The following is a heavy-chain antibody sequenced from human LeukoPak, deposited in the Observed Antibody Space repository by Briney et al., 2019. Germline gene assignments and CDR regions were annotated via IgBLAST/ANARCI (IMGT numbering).Heavy chain of an antibody. V-gene: IGHV3-23*01. CDR1: GFSFSSYG. CDR2: TSASGGNT. D-gene: IGHD1-26*01. Sequence: GGSLRLSCAASGFSFSSYGMSWVRQAPGEGLEWVAITSASGGNTFYADSVEGRFTISGDNSKNTLYLQMNSLGADDTALYYCAKGDSGGYYPFYFWGQGTLVTVSS. CDR3: AKGDSGGYYPFYF. J-gene: IGHJ4*02.